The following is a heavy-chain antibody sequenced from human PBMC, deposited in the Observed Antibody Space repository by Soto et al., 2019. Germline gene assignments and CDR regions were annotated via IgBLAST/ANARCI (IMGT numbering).Heavy chain of an antibody. J-gene: IGHJ3*01. CDR1: GFTLDTYG. V-gene: IGHV3-33*01. D-gene: IGHD2-21*01. CDR2: SWHDGRHL. CDR3: ARDWGACTPGECYSHGFDL. Sequence: QERLVESGGGMVQPGGSLRLSCAVSGFTLDTYGMHWVRQAAGQGLEWVAVSWHDGRHLDYADSVRGRFTVFRDDSKNTLFLEKNGLRGDDTAVYYCARDWGACTPGECYSHGFDLWGQGTLVTVSS.